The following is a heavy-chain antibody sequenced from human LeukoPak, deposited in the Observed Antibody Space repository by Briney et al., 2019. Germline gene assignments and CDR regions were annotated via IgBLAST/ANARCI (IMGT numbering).Heavy chain of an antibody. CDR2: ISNDGSNK. CDR3: VTDTSMGGLFDY. Sequence: GGSLRLSCAASGFTFNNYDMHWVRQAPGKGLEWVAVISNDGSNKYYADSVKGRFTISRDNSKNSLYLQMNSLRDEDTALYYCVTDTSMGGLFDYWGQGTLVTVSS. D-gene: IGHD5-18*01. J-gene: IGHJ4*02. V-gene: IGHV3-30-3*01. CDR1: GFTFNNYD.